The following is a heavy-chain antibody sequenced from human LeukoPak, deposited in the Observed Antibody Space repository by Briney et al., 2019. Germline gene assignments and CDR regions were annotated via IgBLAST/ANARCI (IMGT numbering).Heavy chain of an antibody. CDR3: AREYSSSGEAFDI. Sequence: SETLSLTCAVYGGSFSGYYWSWIRQPPGKGLEWIGEINHSGSTNYNPSLKSRVTISVDTSKNQFSLKLSSVTAADTAVYYCAREYSSSGEAFDIWGQGTMVTVSS. CDR2: INHSGST. D-gene: IGHD6-6*01. J-gene: IGHJ3*02. V-gene: IGHV4-34*01. CDR1: GGSFSGYY.